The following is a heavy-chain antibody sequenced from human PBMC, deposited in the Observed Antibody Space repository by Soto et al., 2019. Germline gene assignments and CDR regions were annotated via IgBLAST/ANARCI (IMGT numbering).Heavy chain of an antibody. CDR1: GGTFNSHA. D-gene: IGHD6-13*01. Sequence: SVKVSCKASGGTFNSHAISWVRQAPGQGLEWMGGIIPIFSTANYAQKFQGRVTITADKSTSTAYMELSSLRSEDTAVYYCARDQSSTWRSAMDVWGQGTKVTVSS. V-gene: IGHV1-69*06. CDR2: IIPIFSTA. J-gene: IGHJ6*02. CDR3: ARDQSSTWRSAMDV.